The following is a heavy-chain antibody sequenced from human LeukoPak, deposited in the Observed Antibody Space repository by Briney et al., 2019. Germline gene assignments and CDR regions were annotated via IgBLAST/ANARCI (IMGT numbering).Heavy chain of an antibody. CDR3: ARGNYYDSSGYYPEAFDI. CDR1: GYTFTGYY. D-gene: IGHD3-22*01. V-gene: IGHV1-2*02. Sequence: ASVKVSCKASGYTFTGYYMHWVRQAPGQGLEWTGWINPNSGGTNYAQKFQGRVTMTRDTSISTAYMELSRLRSDDTAVYYCARGNYYDSSGYYPEAFDIWGQGTMVTVSS. J-gene: IGHJ3*02. CDR2: INPNSGGT.